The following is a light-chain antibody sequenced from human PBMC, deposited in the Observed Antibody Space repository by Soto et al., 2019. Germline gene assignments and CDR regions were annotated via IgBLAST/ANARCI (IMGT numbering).Light chain of an antibody. Sequence: EIRMTQSPATLSVSPLERSTLSCGSSQSVSSNLAWYQQKPGQAPRLLIYAVSTRATGIPARFSGSGSGTEFTLTINSLQSEDFAVYYCQQYNNWPPTWTFGQGTKVDIK. CDR2: AVS. CDR1: QSVSSN. CDR3: QQYNNWPPTWT. V-gene: IGKV3-15*01. J-gene: IGKJ1*01.